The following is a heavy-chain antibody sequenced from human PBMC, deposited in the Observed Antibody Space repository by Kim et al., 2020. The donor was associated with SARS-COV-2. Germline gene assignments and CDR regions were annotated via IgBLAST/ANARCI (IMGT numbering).Heavy chain of an antibody. V-gene: IGHV3-48*03. D-gene: IGHD3-3*01. CDR3: ARGQTLRFLEYRVYYYYYGMDV. J-gene: IGHJ6*02. CDR2: ISSSGSTI. Sequence: GGSLRLSCAASGFTFSSYEMNWVRQAPGKGLEWVSYISSSGSTIYYADPVKGRFTISRDNAKNSLYLQMNSLRAEDTAVYYCARGQTLRFLEYRVYYYYYGMDVWGQGTTVTVSS. CDR1: GFTFSSYE.